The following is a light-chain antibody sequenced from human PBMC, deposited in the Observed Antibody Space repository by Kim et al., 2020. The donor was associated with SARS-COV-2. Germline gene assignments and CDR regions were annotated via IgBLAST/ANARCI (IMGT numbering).Light chain of an antibody. V-gene: IGLV10-54*02. CDR2: KNN. CDR1: SKISSNQA. CDR3: SALNSSLSARV. J-gene: IGLJ3*02. Sequence: RQTATRTWTGNSKISSNQAAAWLQQHQDHPPKLLSDKNNNRPSGISERFSASRSGNTASLTITGLQPEDKADYYCSALNSSLSARVFGGATQLTFL.